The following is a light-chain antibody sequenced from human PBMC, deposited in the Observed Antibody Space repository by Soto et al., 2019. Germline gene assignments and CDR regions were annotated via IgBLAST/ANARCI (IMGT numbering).Light chain of an antibody. Sequence: QSALTQPASVSGSPGQSITISCTGTSSDVGCYNYVSWYQQHPGKAPKLMIYEVSNRPSGVSNRFSGSKSGNTASLTISGLQAEDEADYYCSSYTSSSTHNYVFGTGTKVTVL. V-gene: IGLV2-14*01. CDR2: EVS. J-gene: IGLJ1*01. CDR1: SSDVGCYNY. CDR3: SSYTSSSTHNYV.